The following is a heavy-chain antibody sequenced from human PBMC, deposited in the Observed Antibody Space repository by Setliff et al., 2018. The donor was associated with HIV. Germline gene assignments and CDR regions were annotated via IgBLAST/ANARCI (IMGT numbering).Heavy chain of an antibody. CDR3: ARNYYDRSGHHPDY. V-gene: IGHV1-3*01. J-gene: IGHJ4*02. D-gene: IGHD3-22*01. CDR2: INAGNGDT. Sequence: GASVKVSCKASGYTFTDYPVHWVRQAPGQRLEWMGWINAGNGDTKFSEKFQGRVTMTTDTSTSTAYMELRSLRSDDTAMYYCARNYYDRSGHHPDYWGQGTLVTVSS. CDR1: GYTFTDYP.